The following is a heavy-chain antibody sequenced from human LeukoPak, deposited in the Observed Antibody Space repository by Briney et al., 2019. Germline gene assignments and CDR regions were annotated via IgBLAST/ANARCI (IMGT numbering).Heavy chain of an antibody. V-gene: IGHV3-30*02. J-gene: IGHJ3*02. CDR2: IWDDGSNK. Sequence: GGSLRLSCAASGFNFSNHGMHWVRQAPGKGLDWVAFIWDDGSNKYYTDSLKGRFTISRDDSKNTLFLEMNNVRAEDTAVYYCAKEISSSSSWYGDDAFDIWGQGTMVIVSS. CDR1: GFNFSNHG. D-gene: IGHD6-13*01. CDR3: AKEISSSSSWYGDDAFDI.